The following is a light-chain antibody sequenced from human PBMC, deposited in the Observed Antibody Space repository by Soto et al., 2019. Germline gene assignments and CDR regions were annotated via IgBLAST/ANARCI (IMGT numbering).Light chain of an antibody. CDR1: SSDVGGYNS. Sequence: SVLSQPPSASGSLGQSVTISCTGTSSDVGGYNSVSWYQQHPGRAPKLLIYEVYRRPSGVPDRFSGSKSGSSASLTVSGLQAEDEAEYFCSSFAGINTLYVFGTGTKVTVL. CDR3: SSFAGINTLYV. V-gene: IGLV2-8*01. CDR2: EVY. J-gene: IGLJ1*01.